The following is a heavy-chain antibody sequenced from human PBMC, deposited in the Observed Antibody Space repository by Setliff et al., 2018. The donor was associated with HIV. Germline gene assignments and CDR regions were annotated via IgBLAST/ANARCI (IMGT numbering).Heavy chain of an antibody. V-gene: IGHV3-23*01. D-gene: IGHD3-22*01. J-gene: IGHJ4*02. CDR2: ISASATSV. CDR1: GFTFSSFA. CDR3: ARDRASSGYYARFDH. Sequence: GGSLRLSCAASGFTFSSFAMTWVRQAPGKGLEWVSSISASATSVYNADSVKGRFTISRDNSKNILYVQMNSLRAEDTAIYYCARDRASSGYYARFDHWGQGTLVTVSS.